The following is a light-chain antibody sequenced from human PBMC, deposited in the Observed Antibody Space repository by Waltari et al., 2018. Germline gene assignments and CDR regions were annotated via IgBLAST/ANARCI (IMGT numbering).Light chain of an antibody. CDR3: SSDTSTSTVL. Sequence: QSALTQPASVSGSPGQSIIISCTGTSSDVGDYNYVSWYQQHPGKAPKLMIYEVTNRPYGVSTRFSGSKCGTTASLTISGLQAEDEADYYCSSDTSTSTVLFGGGTKLTVL. J-gene: IGLJ2*01. CDR2: EVT. CDR1: SSDVGDYNY. V-gene: IGLV2-14*01.